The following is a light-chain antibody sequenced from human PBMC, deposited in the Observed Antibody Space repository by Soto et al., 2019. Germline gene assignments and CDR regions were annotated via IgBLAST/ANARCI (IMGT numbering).Light chain of an antibody. CDR3: QQYGSSSWT. V-gene: IGKV3-20*01. J-gene: IGKJ1*01. CDR2: GAS. CDR1: QSVSTTY. Sequence: TQSPSTLSASVGDRVTITGRASQSVSTTYLAWYQQQHGQAPRLLIYGASNRDTGIPDRFSGRGSGTDFTLTISSLETEDFSVYYCQQYGSSSWTFGQGTKVDIK.